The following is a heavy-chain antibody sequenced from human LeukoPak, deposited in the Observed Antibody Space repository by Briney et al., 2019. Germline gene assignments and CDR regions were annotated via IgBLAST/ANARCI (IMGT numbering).Heavy chain of an antibody. CDR2: IYTSGST. D-gene: IGHD1-20*01. J-gene: IGHJ6*03. CDR1: GGSISSYY. CDR3: ARDLPNRNDDGVYYYYYMDV. V-gene: IGHV4-4*07. Sequence: SETLSLTCTVSGGSISSYYWSWIRQPAGKGLEWIGRIYTSGSTNYNPSLKSRVTMSVDTSKNQFSLKLSSVTAADTAVYYCARDLPNRNDDGVYYYYYMDVWGKGTTVTVSS.